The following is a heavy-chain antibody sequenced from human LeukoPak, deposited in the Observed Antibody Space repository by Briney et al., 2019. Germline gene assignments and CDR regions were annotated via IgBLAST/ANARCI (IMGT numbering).Heavy chain of an antibody. Sequence: SQTLSLTCTVSGGSISSGSYYWSWIRQPAGKGLEWIGRIYTSGSTNYNPSLKSRVTISVDTSKNHFSLKLSSVTAADTAVYYCARVKSYYYYYMDVWGKGTTVTVSS. CDR3: ARVKSYYYYYMDV. CDR2: IYTSGST. CDR1: GGSISSGSYY. V-gene: IGHV4-61*02. J-gene: IGHJ6*03.